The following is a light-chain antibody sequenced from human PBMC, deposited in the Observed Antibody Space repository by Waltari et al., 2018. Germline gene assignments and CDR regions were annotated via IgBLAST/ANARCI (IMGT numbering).Light chain of an antibody. J-gene: IGLJ2*01. CDR1: NSDIGDYNY. V-gene: IGLV2-14*01. CDR2: DVN. CDR3: SSYSSTGTLRI. Sequence: QSVLTQPTSVSGSPGQSITISCSGTNSDIGDYNYVSWYQQYPGKAPKLIIYDVNKRPSGVSDLFSGSKSCNTASLTISGLQAEDEAHYYCSSYSSTGTLRIFGGGTKLTAL.